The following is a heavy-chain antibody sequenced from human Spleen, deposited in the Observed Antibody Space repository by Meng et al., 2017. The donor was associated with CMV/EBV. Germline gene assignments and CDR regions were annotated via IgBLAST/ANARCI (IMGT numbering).Heavy chain of an antibody. V-gene: IGHV4-31*02. CDR1: GGSIRSGAYS. CDR2: IYYSGST. Sequence: SGGSIRSGAYSWSWIRQHPGKGLEWIGYIYYSGSTYYNPSLKCRVTISVDTSKNQFSLKLSSVTAADTAVYYCARGPQQLPPYYFDYWGQGTLVTVSS. CDR3: ARGPQQLPPYYFDY. D-gene: IGHD6-13*01. J-gene: IGHJ4*02.